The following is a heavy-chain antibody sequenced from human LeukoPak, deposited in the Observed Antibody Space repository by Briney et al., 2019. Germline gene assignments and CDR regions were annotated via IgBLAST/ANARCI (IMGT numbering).Heavy chain of an antibody. Sequence: ASVKVSCKASGYTFSGYYMHWVRQAPGQGLEWMGWIDPNNGGTNYAQKFQGRVTMTRDTSISAAYMELSRPRSDDTAMYYCATEVGGIPYWGQGTLVTVSS. D-gene: IGHD3-16*02. CDR2: IDPNNGGT. V-gene: IGHV1-2*02. J-gene: IGHJ4*02. CDR3: ATEVGGIPY. CDR1: GYTFSGYY.